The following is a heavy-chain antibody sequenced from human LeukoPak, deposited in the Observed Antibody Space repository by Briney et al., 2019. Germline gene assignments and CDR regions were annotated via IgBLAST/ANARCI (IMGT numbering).Heavy chain of an antibody. V-gene: IGHV3-7*01. J-gene: IGHJ6*02. CDR2: IKQDGREK. Sequence: GGSLRLSCAASGFTFSSYWMSWVRQAPGKGLEWGANIKQDGREKYYVDSVKGRFTISRDNAKNSLYLQMNSLRAEDTAVYYCASQNYYYGMDVWGQGTTVTVSS. CDR3: ASQNYYYGMDV. CDR1: GFTFSSYW.